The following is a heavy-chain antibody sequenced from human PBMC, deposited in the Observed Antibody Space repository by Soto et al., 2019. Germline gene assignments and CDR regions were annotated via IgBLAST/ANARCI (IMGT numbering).Heavy chain of an antibody. D-gene: IGHD1-26*01. Sequence: SETLSLTCAVSCYSISSGYYWGWIRQPPGKGLEWIGSIYHSGSTYYNPSLKSRVTISVDTSKNQFSLNLSSVTAADTAVYYRARDRGGSYSFDYWGQGTLDSVSS. CDR3: ARDRGGSYSFDY. V-gene: IGHV4-38-2*02. J-gene: IGHJ4*02. CDR1: CYSISSGYY. CDR2: IYHSGST.